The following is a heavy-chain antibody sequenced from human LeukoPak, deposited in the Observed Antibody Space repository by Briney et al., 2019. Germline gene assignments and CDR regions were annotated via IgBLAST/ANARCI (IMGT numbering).Heavy chain of an antibody. CDR3: ARRFFSGSYYRIDY. J-gene: IGHJ4*02. V-gene: IGHV3-21*01. D-gene: IGHD1-26*01. CDR2: ISDSSGYI. Sequence: PGGSLRLSCAVSGFTFSGHSMNWVRQAPGKGLEWVSSISDSSGYIYYADSVKGRFTISRDNAKNSLYLQMDSLRAEDTAVYFCARRFFSGSYYRIDYWGQGTLVTVSS. CDR1: GFTFSGHS.